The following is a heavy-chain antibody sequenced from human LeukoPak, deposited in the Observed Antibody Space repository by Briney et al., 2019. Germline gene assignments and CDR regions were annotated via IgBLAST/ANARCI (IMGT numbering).Heavy chain of an antibody. V-gene: IGHV4-4*07. D-gene: IGHD3-3*01. Sequence: SETLSLTCTVSGGSISSYYWSWIRQPAGKGLEWIGRIYTSGSTNYNPSLKSRVTTSVDTSKNQFSLKLSSVTAADTAVYYCARSLYDFWSGPGYYFDYWGQGTLVTVSS. CDR3: ARSLYDFWSGPGYYFDY. J-gene: IGHJ4*02. CDR2: IYTSGST. CDR1: GGSISSYY.